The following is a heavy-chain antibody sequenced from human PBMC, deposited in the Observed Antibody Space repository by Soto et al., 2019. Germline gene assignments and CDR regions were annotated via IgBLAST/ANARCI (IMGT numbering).Heavy chain of an antibody. D-gene: IGHD6-13*01. Sequence: EGSLRLSCAPSGFSLSDYWMHWLRQVPGKGLLWVSRISVDGRDTTYADSVKGRFTISRDNAKNTLYLQMDSLRAEDTAVYYCVRATEQKLIDFSGHGSLVTVST. J-gene: IGHJ4*01. CDR1: GFSLSDYW. CDR3: VRATEQKLIDF. V-gene: IGHV3-74*03. CDR2: ISVDGRDT.